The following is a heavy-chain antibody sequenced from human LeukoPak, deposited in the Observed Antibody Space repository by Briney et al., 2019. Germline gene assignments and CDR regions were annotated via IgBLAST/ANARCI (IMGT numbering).Heavy chain of an antibody. CDR3: AKSIGGSPNDAFDI. CDR1: GFTVSSNS. D-gene: IGHD2-15*01. V-gene: IGHV3-30*02. Sequence: GGSLRLSCTVSGFTVSSNSMSWVRQAPGKGLEWVAFIRYDGSNKYYADSVKGRFTISRDNSKNTLYLQMNSLRAEDTAVYYCAKSIGGSPNDAFDIWGQGTMVTVSS. CDR2: IRYDGSNK. J-gene: IGHJ3*02.